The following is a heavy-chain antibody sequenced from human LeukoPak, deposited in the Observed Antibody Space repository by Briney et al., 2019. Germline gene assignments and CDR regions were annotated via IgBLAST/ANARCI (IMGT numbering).Heavy chain of an antibody. D-gene: IGHD3-3*01. CDR1: GFTFSSYA. J-gene: IGHJ4*02. V-gene: IGHV3-23*01. CDR2: ISGSGGST. Sequence: GGSLRLSCAASGFTFSSYAMSWVRQAPGKGLEWVSAISGSGGSTYYADSVKGRFTISRDNSKNTLYLQMNSLRAEDTAVYYCAKDSNRGYDFWSAPFDYWGQGTLVTVSS. CDR3: AKDSNRGYDFWSAPFDY.